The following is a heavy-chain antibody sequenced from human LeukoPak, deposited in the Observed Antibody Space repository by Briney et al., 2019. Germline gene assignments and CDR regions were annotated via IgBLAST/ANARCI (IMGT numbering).Heavy chain of an antibody. Sequence: GGSLTLSCAASGFTFISYAMQWVGQAPGKGREGGVVISSDGSNKYYADSVQGRFTISRDNSKNTLYLQMNSLRAEDTAVYYCAREGGSYASRAKPFDYWGQGTLVTVSS. D-gene: IGHD1-26*01. CDR2: ISSDGSNK. V-gene: IGHV3-30*04. CDR3: AREGGSYASRAKPFDY. CDR1: GFTFISYA. J-gene: IGHJ4*02.